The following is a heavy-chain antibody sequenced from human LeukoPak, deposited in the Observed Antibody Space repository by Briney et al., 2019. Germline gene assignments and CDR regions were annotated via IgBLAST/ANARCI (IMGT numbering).Heavy chain of an antibody. CDR3: AKWASGSYYNDHSDY. J-gene: IGHJ4*02. V-gene: IGHV3-23*01. CDR1: GFTFSSYA. CDR2: ISGSGGST. D-gene: IGHD3-10*01. Sequence: GGSLRLSYAASGFTFSSYAMSWVRQAPGKGLEWVSAISGSGGSTYYADSVKGRFTISRDNSKNTLYLQMNSLRAEDTAVYYCAKWASGSYYNDHSDYWGQGTLVTVSS.